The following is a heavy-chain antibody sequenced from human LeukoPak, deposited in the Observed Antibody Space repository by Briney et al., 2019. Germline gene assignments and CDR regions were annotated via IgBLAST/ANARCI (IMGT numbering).Heavy chain of an antibody. CDR1: GFTFSSYW. D-gene: IGHD6-13*01. CDR2: INSDGSST. J-gene: IGHJ4*02. V-gene: IGHV3-74*01. Sequence: GGSLRLSCAASGFTFSSYWMHWVRQAPGKGLVWVSRINSDGSSTSYADSVKGRFTIYRDNAKNTLYLQMNSLRGEDTAVYYCATYSSSWHAIDYWGQGTLVTVSS. CDR3: ATYSSSWHAIDY.